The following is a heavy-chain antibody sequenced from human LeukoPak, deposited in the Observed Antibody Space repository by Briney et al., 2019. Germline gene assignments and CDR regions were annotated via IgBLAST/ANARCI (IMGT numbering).Heavy chain of an antibody. CDR1: GDSVSDYY. Sequence: SETLSLTCTVSGDSVSDYYGSRIRQPPGKGLEWIGYFYTSANTNYNPSLKSRVTMSVDTSKNQFSLKLSSVTAADTAVHYCARGLRDEERHYGYYYMDVWGKGTTVTVSS. J-gene: IGHJ6*03. V-gene: IGHV4-4*09. D-gene: IGHD3-22*01. CDR2: FYTSANT. CDR3: ARGLRDEERHYGYYYMDV.